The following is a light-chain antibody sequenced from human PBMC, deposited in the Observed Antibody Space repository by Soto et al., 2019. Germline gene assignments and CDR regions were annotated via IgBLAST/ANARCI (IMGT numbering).Light chain of an antibody. CDR1: QSISNY. J-gene: IGKJ1*01. V-gene: IGKV1-39*01. CDR3: QQSYKTPRT. CDR2: GAS. Sequence: DLQMTQSPSSLSASVGDRVTITCRASQSISNYLNWYLQKPGKAPKLLIYGASSLQSGVPSRFSGSGSGTDFTLTISSLQPEDFATYYCQQSYKTPRTFGQGTKVEIK.